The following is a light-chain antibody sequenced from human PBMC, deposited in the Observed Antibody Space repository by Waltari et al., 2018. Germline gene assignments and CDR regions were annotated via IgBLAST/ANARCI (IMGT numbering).Light chain of an antibody. CDR2: EDD. Sequence: NFVLTQPHSVSESPGKTVIIPCTGSGGNIANNYVQWYQQRPGSAPTTVIYEDDRRPSGVPDRFSGSIDSSSNSASLTISGLETEDEADYYCQSFEATNQVVFGGGTKLTVL. CDR1: GGNIANNY. J-gene: IGLJ2*01. CDR3: QSFEATNQVV. V-gene: IGLV6-57*02.